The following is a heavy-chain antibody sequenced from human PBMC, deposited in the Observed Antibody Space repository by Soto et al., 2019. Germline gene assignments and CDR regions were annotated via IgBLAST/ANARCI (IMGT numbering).Heavy chain of an antibody. V-gene: IGHV4-59*01. D-gene: IGHD2-2*01. Sequence: SLETLSLTCTVSGGSISSYYWSWIQQSPGKGLEWIGYIHYSGSTKSNPSLKSRVTISVDTSRNQVSLKLSSVTAGDSAVYFCARARYQLLHPYYYGMDVWGQGTTVTVSS. CDR3: ARARYQLLHPYYYGMDV. CDR2: IHYSGST. J-gene: IGHJ6*02. CDR1: GGSISSYY.